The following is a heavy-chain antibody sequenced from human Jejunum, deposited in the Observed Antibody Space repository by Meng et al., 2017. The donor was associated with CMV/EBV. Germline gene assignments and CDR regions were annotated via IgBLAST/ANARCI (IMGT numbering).Heavy chain of an antibody. V-gene: IGHV1-2*02. CDR2: INPKNGGT. Sequence: KASGYPFTNFYIHWVRRAPGQGPEWMGWINPKNGGTNYALDFLGRVTMTTDSFMSTVYMELSGLRSDDTALYYCARYGRVTGTDSWGQGTPVTVSS. D-gene: IGHD1-20*01. CDR3: ARYGRVTGTDS. J-gene: IGHJ4*02. CDR1: GYPFTNFY.